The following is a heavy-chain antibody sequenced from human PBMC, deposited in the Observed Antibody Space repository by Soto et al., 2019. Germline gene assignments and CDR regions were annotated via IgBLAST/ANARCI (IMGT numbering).Heavy chain of an antibody. Sequence: QVQLVQSGAEVKKPGASVKVSCKASGYTFTSYDINWVRQATGQRLEWMGWMNPNSANTGYAQKFQGRVTMTRNTLISTAYMELSILRSEDPDVYDGAREGFRGRDVWGQWTTVTVSS. CDR3: AREGFRGRDV. J-gene: IGHJ6*02. D-gene: IGHD3-10*01. CDR1: GYTFTSYD. V-gene: IGHV1-8*01. CDR2: MNPNSANT.